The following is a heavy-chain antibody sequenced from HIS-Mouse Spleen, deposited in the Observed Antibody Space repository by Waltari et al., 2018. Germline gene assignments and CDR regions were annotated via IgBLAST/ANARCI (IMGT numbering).Heavy chain of an antibody. CDR3: ARDFIAAGQLGGAFDI. CDR1: GYTFTGHY. V-gene: IGHV1-2*02. CDR2: INPNRGGT. Sequence: QVQLVQSGAEVKKPGASVKVSCKASGYTFTGHYMHWVRQAPGQGLGWMGWINPNRGGTKYAQKCQGRVTMTRETSISTAYMELSRLRSDDTAVYYCARDFIAAGQLGGAFDIWGQGTMVTVSS. D-gene: IGHD1-1*01. J-gene: IGHJ3*02.